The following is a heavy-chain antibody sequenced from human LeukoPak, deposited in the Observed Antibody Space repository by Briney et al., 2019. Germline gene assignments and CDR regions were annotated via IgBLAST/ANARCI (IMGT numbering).Heavy chain of an antibody. CDR2: INPSGGST. J-gene: IGHJ6*02. Sequence: GPSVKVSCKAFGYTFTSYYMHWVRQAPGQGLEWMGIINPSGGSTSYAQKFQGRVTLTRDTSTSTVYMELSSLRSEDTAVYYCARESVVGATNPDYYYGMDVWGQGTTVTVSS. CDR1: GYTFTSYY. D-gene: IGHD1-26*01. CDR3: ARESVVGATNPDYYYGMDV. V-gene: IGHV1-46*01.